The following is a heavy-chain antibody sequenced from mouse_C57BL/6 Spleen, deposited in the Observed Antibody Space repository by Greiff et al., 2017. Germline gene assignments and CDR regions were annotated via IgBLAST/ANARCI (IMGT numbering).Heavy chain of an antibody. CDR3: ARDHYGSSYEYFDV. CDR2: IDPSDSYT. V-gene: IGHV1-69*01. J-gene: IGHJ1*03. CDR1: GYTFTSYW. Sequence: VQLQQPGAELVMPGASVKLSCKASGYTFTSYWMHWVKQRPGQGLEWIGEIDPSDSYTNYNQKFKGKSTLTVDKSSSTAYMQLSSLTSEDSAVYYCARDHYGSSYEYFDVWGTGTTVTVSS. D-gene: IGHD1-1*01.